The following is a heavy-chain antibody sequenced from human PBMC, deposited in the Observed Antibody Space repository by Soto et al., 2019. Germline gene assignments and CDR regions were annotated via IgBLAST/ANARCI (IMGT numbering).Heavy chain of an antibody. J-gene: IGHJ4*02. V-gene: IGHV3-23*01. CDR3: ANLLYYYDSSPLDY. Sequence: GGSLRLSCAVSGFTFTSYAMTWVRQAPGKGLEWVSAISGSGGSEFYADSVKGRFTISRDNSKNTLYLQMKSLRAEDTALYYCANLLYYYDSSPLDYSGQGTLVTV. CDR1: GFTFTSYA. D-gene: IGHD3-22*01. CDR2: ISGSGGSE.